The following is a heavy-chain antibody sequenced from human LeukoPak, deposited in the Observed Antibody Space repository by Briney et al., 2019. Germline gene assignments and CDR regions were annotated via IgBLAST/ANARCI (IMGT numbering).Heavy chain of an antibody. CDR3: ARDLGYYDILTGYYIAHAFDY. J-gene: IGHJ4*02. CDR1: GFTFSTYS. CDR2: ITSTSTYI. Sequence: GGSLRLSCAASGFTFSTYSMNWVRQAPGKGLEWVSSITSTSTYIYYADSVKGRFTISRDNAKNSLYLQMNSLRAEDTAVYYCARDLGYYDILTGYYIAHAFDYWGQGTLVTVSS. D-gene: IGHD3-9*01. V-gene: IGHV3-21*01.